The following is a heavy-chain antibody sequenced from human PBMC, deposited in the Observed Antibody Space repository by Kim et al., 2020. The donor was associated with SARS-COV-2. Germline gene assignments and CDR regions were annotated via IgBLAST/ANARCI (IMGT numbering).Heavy chain of an antibody. Sequence: GGSLRLSCAASGFTFSSYAMSWVRQAPGKGLEWVSAISGSGGSTYYADSVKGRFTISRDNSKNTLYLQMNSLRAEDTAVYYCAKVTLGYCSGGSCYGSWFDPWGQGTLVTVSS. J-gene: IGHJ5*02. CDR2: ISGSGGST. D-gene: IGHD2-15*01. CDR1: GFTFSSYA. CDR3: AKVTLGYCSGGSCYGSWFDP. V-gene: IGHV3-23*01.